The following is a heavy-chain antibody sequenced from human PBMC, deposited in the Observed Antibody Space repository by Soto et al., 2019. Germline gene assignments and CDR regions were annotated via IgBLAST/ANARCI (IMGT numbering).Heavy chain of an antibody. CDR3: AKGEEDYYDSSGSNFDY. Sequence: QVQLVESGGGVVQPGRSLRLSCAASGFTFSSYGMHWVRQAPGKGLEWVAVISYDGSNKYYADSVKGRFTISRDNSKNKLYLQMNSLRAEDTAVYYCAKGEEDYYDSSGSNFDYWGQGTLVTVSS. V-gene: IGHV3-30*18. CDR1: GFTFSSYG. D-gene: IGHD3-22*01. CDR2: ISYDGSNK. J-gene: IGHJ4*02.